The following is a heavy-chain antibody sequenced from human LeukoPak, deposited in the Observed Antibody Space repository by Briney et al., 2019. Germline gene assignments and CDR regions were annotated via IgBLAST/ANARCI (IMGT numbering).Heavy chain of an antibody. V-gene: IGHV3-30*02. CDR2: IRYDGSYK. CDR1: GFAFSTYW. CDR3: AKDLYSGNYLGAFDI. Sequence: GGSLRLSCAASGFAFSTYWMTWVRQAPGKGLELVSFIRYDGSYKYYADSVKGRFTISRDNSKDTLYLQMNSLRVEDTAVYYCAKDLYSGNYLGAFDIWGQGTMVTVSS. J-gene: IGHJ3*02. D-gene: IGHD1-26*01.